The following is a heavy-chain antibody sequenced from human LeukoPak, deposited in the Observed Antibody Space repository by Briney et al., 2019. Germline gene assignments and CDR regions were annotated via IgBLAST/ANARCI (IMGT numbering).Heavy chain of an antibody. J-gene: IGHJ3*02. V-gene: IGHV4-59*08. CDR2: IYYSGST. Sequence: SETLSLTCTVSGGSISSYYWSWIRQPPGKGLEWIGYIYYSGSTNYNPSLKSRVTISVDTSKNQFSLKLSSVTAADTAVYYCARLGWELLPGAFDIWGQGTMVTVSS. D-gene: IGHD1-26*01. CDR3: ARLGWELLPGAFDI. CDR1: GGSISSYY.